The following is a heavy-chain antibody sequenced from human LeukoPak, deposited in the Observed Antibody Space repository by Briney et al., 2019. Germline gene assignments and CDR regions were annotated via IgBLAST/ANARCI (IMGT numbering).Heavy chain of an antibody. V-gene: IGHV4-39*01. J-gene: IGHJ4*02. CDR3: ARLVEVGATNKYFDY. D-gene: IGHD1-26*01. CDR1: GGSISSSNSY. CDR2: IYKSGNT. Sequence: SETLSLTCTVSGGSISSSNSYWGWIRQPPGKGLEWIGSIYKSGNTYHNPSLKSRVTISVDTSKKQFSLNLSSVTAADTAVYYCARLVEVGATNKYFDYWGQGTLVTVSS.